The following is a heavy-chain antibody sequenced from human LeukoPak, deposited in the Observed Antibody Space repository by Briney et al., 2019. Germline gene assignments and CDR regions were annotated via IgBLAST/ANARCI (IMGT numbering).Heavy chain of an antibody. Sequence: EASVTVSCKASGYTFTSYDFNWLRQATGQGPEWMGWMNPNSGATGYAQKFQGRVTMTTDTSTSTAYMELRSLRSDDTAVYYCARDGDYQYYYYYGMDVWGQGTTVTVSS. CDR3: ARDGDYQYYYYYGMDV. J-gene: IGHJ6*02. V-gene: IGHV1-8*01. D-gene: IGHD4-17*01. CDR1: GYTFTSYD. CDR2: MNPNSGAT.